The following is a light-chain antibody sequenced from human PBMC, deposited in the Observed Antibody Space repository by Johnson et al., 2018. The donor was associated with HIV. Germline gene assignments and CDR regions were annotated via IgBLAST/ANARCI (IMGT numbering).Light chain of an antibody. V-gene: IGLV1-51*02. CDR3: GTWDTSWTAVV. CDR2: ENN. Sequence: SVLTQSPSVSAAPGQKVTTSCSGSSSNIGNNYVSWYQQLPGTAPKLLIYENNKRPSGIPDRFSGSKSGTSATLGITGLQTGDEADYYCGTWDTSWTAVVFGTGTKVTVL. CDR1: SSNIGNNY. J-gene: IGLJ1*01.